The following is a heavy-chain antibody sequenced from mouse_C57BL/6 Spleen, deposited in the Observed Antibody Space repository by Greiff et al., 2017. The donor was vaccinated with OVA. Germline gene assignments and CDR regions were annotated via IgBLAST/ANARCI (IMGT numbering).Heavy chain of an antibody. CDR2: IDPSDSYT. D-gene: IGHD2-3*01. CDR3: ARGGDGSGY. Sequence: QVQLKQPGAELVKPGASVKLSCKASGYTFTSYWMQWVKQRPGQGLEWIGEIDPSDSYTNYNQKFKGKATLTVDTSSSTAYMQLSSLTSEDSAVYYCARGGDGSGYWGQGTTLTVSS. V-gene: IGHV1-50*01. CDR1: GYTFTSYW. J-gene: IGHJ2*01.